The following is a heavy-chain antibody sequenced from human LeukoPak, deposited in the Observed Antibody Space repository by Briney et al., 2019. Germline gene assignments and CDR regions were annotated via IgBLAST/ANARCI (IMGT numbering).Heavy chain of an antibody. CDR3: ARHSPTTYYYDSTWGAFDI. Sequence: SETLSLTCAVYGGSFSGYYWSWIRQPPGKGLEWIGSIYYSGSTYYNPSLKSRVTISVDTSKNQFSLKLSSVTAADTAVYYCARHSPTTYYYDSTWGAFDIWGQGTMVTVSS. CDR2: IYYSGST. V-gene: IGHV4-34*01. D-gene: IGHD3-22*01. J-gene: IGHJ3*02. CDR1: GGSFSGYY.